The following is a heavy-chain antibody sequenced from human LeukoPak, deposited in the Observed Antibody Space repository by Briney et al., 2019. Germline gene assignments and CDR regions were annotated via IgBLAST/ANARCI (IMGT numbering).Heavy chain of an antibody. Sequence: ASVKVSCTASGYTFTGYYMHWVRQAPGQGLEWMGWINPNSGGTNYAQKFQGRVTMTRDTSISTAYMELSRLRSDDTAVYYCARGLYYDILTGYYKEGEFDYWGQGTLVTVSS. CDR3: ARGLYYDILTGYYKEGEFDY. CDR1: GYTFTGYY. CDR2: INPNSGGT. D-gene: IGHD3-9*01. J-gene: IGHJ4*02. V-gene: IGHV1-2*02.